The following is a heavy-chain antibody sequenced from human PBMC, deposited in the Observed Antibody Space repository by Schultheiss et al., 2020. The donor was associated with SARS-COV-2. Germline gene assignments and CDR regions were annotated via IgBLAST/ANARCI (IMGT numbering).Heavy chain of an antibody. Sequence: GESLKISCAASGFTFSSYGMHWVRQAPGKGLEWVAVIWYDGSNKYYADSVKGRFTISRDNSKNTLYLQMNSLRAEDTAVYYCAKDYDFTHGYYYYYGMDVWGQGTTVTVSS. CDR2: IWYDGSNK. D-gene: IGHD3-3*01. CDR3: AKDYDFTHGYYYYYGMDV. J-gene: IGHJ6*02. V-gene: IGHV3-30*02. CDR1: GFTFSSYG.